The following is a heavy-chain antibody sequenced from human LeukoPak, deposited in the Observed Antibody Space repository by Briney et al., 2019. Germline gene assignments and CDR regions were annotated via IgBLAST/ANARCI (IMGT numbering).Heavy chain of an antibody. CDR1: GFTFSSYA. CDR3: ARAGYCSSANCYAGTYFDY. CDR2: ISSNGGST. J-gene: IGHJ4*02. V-gene: IGHV3-64*02. Sequence: GGSLRLSCAASGFTFSSYAMHWVRQAPEKGLEYVSGISSNGGSTYYADSVKGRFTISRDNSRNTLYLQMGSLRADDMAVYYCARAGYCSSANCYAGTYFDYWGQGTLVTVSS. D-gene: IGHD2-2*01.